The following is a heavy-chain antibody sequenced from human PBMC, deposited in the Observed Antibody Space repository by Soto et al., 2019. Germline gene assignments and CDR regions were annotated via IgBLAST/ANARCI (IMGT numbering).Heavy chain of an antibody. CDR1: GGSISSGGYY. V-gene: IGHV4-31*03. D-gene: IGHD5-12*01. Sequence: SETLSLTCTVSGGSISSGGYYWSWIRQHPGKGLEWIGYIYYSGSTYYNPSLKSRVTISVDTSKNQFSLKLSSVTAADTAVYYCARESGHSGYDYYYYYGMDVWGQGTTVTVSS. CDR2: IYYSGST. CDR3: ARESGHSGYDYYYYYGMDV. J-gene: IGHJ6*02.